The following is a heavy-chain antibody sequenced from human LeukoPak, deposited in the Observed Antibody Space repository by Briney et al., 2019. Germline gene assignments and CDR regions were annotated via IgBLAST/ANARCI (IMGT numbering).Heavy chain of an antibody. D-gene: IGHD3-3*01. CDR2: INHSGST. V-gene: IGHV4-34*01. CDR3: ARYGYYDFWSGYYMDV. Sequence: SETLSLTCAVYGGSFSGYYWSWIRQPPGKGLEWIGEINHSGSTNYNPSLKSRVTISVDTSKNQFSLKLSSVTAADTAVYYCARYGYYDFWSGYYMDVWGKGTTVTVSS. CDR1: GGSFSGYY. J-gene: IGHJ6*03.